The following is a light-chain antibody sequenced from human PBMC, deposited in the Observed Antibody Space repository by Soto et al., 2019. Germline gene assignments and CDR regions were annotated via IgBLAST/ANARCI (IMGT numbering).Light chain of an antibody. Sequence: EIVLTQSPATLSLSPGERATLSCRASQSVSSYLGWYQQKPGQAPRLLIYDASNWATGTPTRFTGSGSGTDFTLTINNLEPEDFAGYYCQQRSDLPLTFGGGTKVEI. J-gene: IGKJ4*01. CDR2: DAS. V-gene: IGKV3-11*01. CDR3: QQRSDLPLT. CDR1: QSVSSY.